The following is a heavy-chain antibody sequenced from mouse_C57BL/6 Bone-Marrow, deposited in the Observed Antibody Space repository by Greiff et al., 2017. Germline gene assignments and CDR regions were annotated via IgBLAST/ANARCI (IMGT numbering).Heavy chain of an antibody. V-gene: IGHV14-4*01. CDR1: GFNIKDDY. Sequence: EVNVVESGAELVRPGASVKLSCTASGFNIKDDYMHWVKQRPEQGLEWIGWIDPENGDTEYASKVQGKATITADTSSNTAYLQLSSLTSEDTAFYYCTPITTVVAPFAYWGQGTLVTVSA. J-gene: IGHJ3*01. CDR3: TPITTVVAPFAY. D-gene: IGHD1-1*01. CDR2: IDPENGDT.